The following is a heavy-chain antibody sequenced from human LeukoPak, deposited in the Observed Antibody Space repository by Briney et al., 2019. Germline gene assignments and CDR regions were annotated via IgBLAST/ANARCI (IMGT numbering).Heavy chain of an antibody. V-gene: IGHV4-39*01. CDR3: ARSIAGDGPTHNWFGP. J-gene: IGHJ5*02. Sequence: SETLSLTCTVSGGSISSSSYYWGWIRQPPGKGLEWIGDIYHSGTTYYNPSLKSRVTIFVDTSKNQFSLKLSSVTAADMATYYCARSIAGDGPTHNWFGPWGQGALVTVSS. D-gene: IGHD6-13*01. CDR2: IYHSGTT. CDR1: GGSISSSSYY.